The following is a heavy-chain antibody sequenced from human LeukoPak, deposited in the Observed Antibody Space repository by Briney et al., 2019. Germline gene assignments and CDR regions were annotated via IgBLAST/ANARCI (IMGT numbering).Heavy chain of an antibody. D-gene: IGHD4-23*01. J-gene: IGHJ2*01. Sequence: ISASGNTNYNPSLKSRVTISVDTSKNQFSLKLSSVTAADTAVYYCARDYGGTSGWYFDLWGRGTLVTVSS. CDR2: ISASGNT. V-gene: IGHV4-4*07. CDR3: ARDYGGTSGWYFDL.